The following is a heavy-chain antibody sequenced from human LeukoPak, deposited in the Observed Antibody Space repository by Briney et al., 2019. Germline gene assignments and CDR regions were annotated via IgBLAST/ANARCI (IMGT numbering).Heavy chain of an antibody. V-gene: IGHV4-59*12. D-gene: IGHD1-26*01. CDR2: IYYSGST. CDR1: GGSISSYY. J-gene: IGHJ4*02. Sequence: PSETLSLTCTVSGGSISSYYWSWIRQPPGKGLEWIGYIYYSGSTNYNPSLKSRVTISVDTSKNQFSLKLSSVTAADTAVFYCARGYTRASYLDCWGQGTLVTVSS. CDR3: ARGYTRASYLDC.